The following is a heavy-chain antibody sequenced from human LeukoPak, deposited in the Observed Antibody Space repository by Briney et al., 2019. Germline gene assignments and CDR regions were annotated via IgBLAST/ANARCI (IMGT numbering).Heavy chain of an antibody. CDR1: GFTFSSYG. CDR3: AKAPYDSSVLDY. V-gene: IGHV3-30*18. J-gene: IGHJ4*02. D-gene: IGHD3-22*01. CDR2: ISYDGSNK. Sequence: GRSLRLSCAASGFTFSSYGMYRVRQAPGKGLEWVAVISYDGSNKYYADSVKGRFTISRDNSKNTLYLQMNSLRAEDTAVYYCAKAPYDSSVLDYWGQGTLVTVSS.